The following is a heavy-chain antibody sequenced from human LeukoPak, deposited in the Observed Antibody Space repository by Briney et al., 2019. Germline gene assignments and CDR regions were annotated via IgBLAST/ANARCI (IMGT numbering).Heavy chain of an antibody. D-gene: IGHD3-9*01. Sequence: SETLSLTCTVSGASVSSSTYYWGWIRQPPGKGLEWIGSIYYTGSTYYNPSLKSRVTISVDTSKNQFSLKLSSVTAADTAVYYCARDYDILTGYDAFDIWGQGTMVTVSS. V-gene: IGHV4-39*07. CDR1: GASVSSSTYY. J-gene: IGHJ3*02. CDR3: ARDYDILTGYDAFDI. CDR2: IYYTGST.